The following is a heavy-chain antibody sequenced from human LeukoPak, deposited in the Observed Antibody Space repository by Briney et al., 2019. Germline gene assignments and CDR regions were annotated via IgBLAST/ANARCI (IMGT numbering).Heavy chain of an antibody. Sequence: GGSLGLSCEASGFTFSNYGMGWVRQAPGKGLEWISTLTGSAHHSYYADSVKGRFSISRDNSKNMLYLQLTSLRAGDTALYYCAKVGLVTTILSEGWFDCWGQGTLVTVSS. J-gene: IGHJ4*02. V-gene: IGHV3-23*01. CDR3: AKVGLVTTILSEGWFDC. CDR2: LTGSAHHS. D-gene: IGHD2-21*02. CDR1: GFTFSNYG.